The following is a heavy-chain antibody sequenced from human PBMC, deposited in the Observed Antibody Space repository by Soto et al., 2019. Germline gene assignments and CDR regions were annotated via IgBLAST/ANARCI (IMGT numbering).Heavy chain of an antibody. Sequence: EVQLVESGGGLVQPGGSLRLSCGASGFDFNNYWMHWVRQDPGKGLVWVSRINGDGSDTKYADPVKGRFTISRDNANTPVYLQMNSLRAEDTAVYYCARDQTTGDWFDAWGQGTLVTVSS. D-gene: IGHD4-17*01. CDR3: ARDQTTGDWFDA. V-gene: IGHV3-74*03. CDR1: GFDFNNYW. CDR2: INGDGSDT. J-gene: IGHJ5*02.